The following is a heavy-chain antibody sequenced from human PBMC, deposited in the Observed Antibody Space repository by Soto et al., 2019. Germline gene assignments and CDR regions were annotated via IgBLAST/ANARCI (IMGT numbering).Heavy chain of an antibody. CDR1: GFTFSGSA. CDR2: IRSKANSYAT. J-gene: IGHJ4*02. CDR3: TIHSVSNYEGGDY. V-gene: IGHV3-73*01. Sequence: EVQLVESGGGLVQPGGSLKLSCAASGFTFSGSAMHWVRQASGKGLEWVGRIRSKANSYATAYAASVKGRFTISRDDSKNTAYLQMNSLKTEDTAVYYCTIHSVSNYEGGDYWGQGTLVTVSS. D-gene: IGHD4-4*01.